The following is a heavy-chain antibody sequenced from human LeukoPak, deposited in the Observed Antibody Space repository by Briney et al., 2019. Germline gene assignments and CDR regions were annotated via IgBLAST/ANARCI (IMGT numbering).Heavy chain of an antibody. J-gene: IGHJ6*03. Sequence: SETLSLTCAVYGGSFSGYHWTWIRQSPGKGLEWIGDINPSGSTYYNPSLESRLTISVDTSKNQFSLKLRSVTAADTAVYYCARGRHDITMIVVVMTSVSYYLDVWGKGTTVTVS. V-gene: IGHV4-34*01. CDR2: INPSGST. CDR3: ARGRHDITMIVVVMTSVSYYLDV. D-gene: IGHD3-22*01. CDR1: GGSFSGYH.